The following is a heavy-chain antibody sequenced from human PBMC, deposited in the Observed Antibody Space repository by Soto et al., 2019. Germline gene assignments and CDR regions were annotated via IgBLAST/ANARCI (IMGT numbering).Heavy chain of an antibody. J-gene: IGHJ3*02. CDR2: INPSGGST. CDR3: ARDQREVYGDFDSRAFYI. Sequence: GSAVKVSCKASGYTFSSNYIHWVRQAPGQGLEWMGIINPSGGSTSYSQKFQGRVTMTRDTSTSTVYMELSSLRSEDTAVYYCARDQREVYGDFDSRAFYIWG. CDR1: GYTFSSNY. V-gene: IGHV1-46*01. D-gene: IGHD4-17*01.